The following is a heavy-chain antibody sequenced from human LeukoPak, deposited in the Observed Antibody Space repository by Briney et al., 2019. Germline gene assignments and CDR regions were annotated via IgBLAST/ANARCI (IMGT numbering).Heavy chain of an antibody. Sequence: SETLSLTCSVSGGSIDSYSGSWIRQPAGKGLEWIGRMFISGSANHNPSLKSRVTSSVDTSKNQFSLKLSSMTAADTAVYYCARERGSVESHFYFDYWGQGALVTVSS. CDR2: MFISGSA. CDR3: ARERGSVESHFYFDY. J-gene: IGHJ4*02. V-gene: IGHV4-4*07. D-gene: IGHD2-21*01. CDR1: GGSIDSYS.